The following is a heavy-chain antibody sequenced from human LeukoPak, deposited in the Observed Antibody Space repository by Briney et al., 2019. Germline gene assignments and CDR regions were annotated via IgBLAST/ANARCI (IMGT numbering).Heavy chain of an antibody. CDR3: ARGRAERGYSYVIYYYYYMDV. V-gene: IGHV4-39*07. D-gene: IGHD5-18*01. J-gene: IGHJ6*03. Sequence: PSETLSLTCTVSGVSISSSSYYWGWIRQPPGKGLEWIGEINHSGSTNYNPSLKSRVTISVDTSKNQFSLKLSSVTAADTAVYYCARGRAERGYSYVIYYYYYMDVWGKGTTVTVSS. CDR2: INHSGST. CDR1: GVSISSSSYY.